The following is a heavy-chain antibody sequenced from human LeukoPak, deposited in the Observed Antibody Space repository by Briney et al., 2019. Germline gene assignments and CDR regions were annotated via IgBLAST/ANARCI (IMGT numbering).Heavy chain of an antibody. D-gene: IGHD3-10*01. J-gene: IGHJ3*02. CDR1: GYTFTSYG. V-gene: IGHV1-18*01. CDR3: ARSVVGLLWFGEGAFDI. CDR2: ISAYNGNT. Sequence: ASVKVSCKASGYTFTSYGISWVRQAPGQGLEWMGWISAYNGNTNYAQKLQGRVTMTTDTSTSTAYMELRSLRSDNTAVYYCARSVVGLLWFGEGAFDIWGRGTMVTVSS.